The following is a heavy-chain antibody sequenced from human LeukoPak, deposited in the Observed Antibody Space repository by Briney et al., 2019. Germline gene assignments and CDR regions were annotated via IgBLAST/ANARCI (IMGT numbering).Heavy chain of an antibody. CDR1: GFTFSSYS. CDR3: TRAYNGNGGAPDY. CDR2: ISSSSRTI. J-gene: IGHJ4*02. Sequence: GGSLRLSCAASGFTFSSYSMNWVRQAPGKGLEWVSYISSSSRTIKYADSVKGRFTISRDNTKNSLYLQMNSLRAEDTALYYCTRAYNGNGGAPDYWGQGTLVTVSS. D-gene: IGHD1-20*01. V-gene: IGHV3-48*04.